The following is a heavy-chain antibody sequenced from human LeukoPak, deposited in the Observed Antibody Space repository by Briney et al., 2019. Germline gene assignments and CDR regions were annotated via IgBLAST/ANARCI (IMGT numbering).Heavy chain of an antibody. CDR1: GYTFSNYW. Sequence: GESLKISCKGSGYTFSNYWIGWVRQMPGKGLEWMGIIFPADSDTTYSPSFQGQVTISADKSISTAYLQWSSLKASDTAMYYCARPSYPGFDYWGQGTLVTVSS. CDR2: IFPADSDT. V-gene: IGHV5-51*01. CDR3: ARPSYPGFDY. J-gene: IGHJ4*02.